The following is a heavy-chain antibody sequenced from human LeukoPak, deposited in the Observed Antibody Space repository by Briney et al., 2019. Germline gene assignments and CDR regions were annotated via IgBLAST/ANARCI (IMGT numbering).Heavy chain of an antibody. D-gene: IGHD2-21*01. J-gene: IGHJ2*01. Sequence: GASLRLSCAASGFTVSNDYMRWVRQAPGGVLGGGSVSYGGGNKKYADSVKGRFTISRDNSKDTLFLQMNSLRVEDTAVYYCARHRGDGAIRWYFDLWGRGTLVTVSS. CDR3: ARHRGDGAIRWYFDL. CDR1: GFTVSNDY. V-gene: IGHV3-53*01. CDR2: SYGGGNK.